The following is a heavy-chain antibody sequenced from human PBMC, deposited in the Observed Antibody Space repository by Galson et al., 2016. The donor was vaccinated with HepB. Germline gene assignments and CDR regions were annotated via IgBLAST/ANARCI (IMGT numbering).Heavy chain of an antibody. J-gene: IGHJ4*02. Sequence: SLRLSCAASGFTFNNYAMSWVRQAPGKGLEWVSGISGSGGSTYYAHSVKGRFTISRDNSKNTLYLQMNSLRTEDTAVYYCAKDSDYGFWSGSQAWGQGTLVTVSS. CDR2: ISGSGGST. V-gene: IGHV3-23*01. CDR3: AKDSDYGFWSGSQA. D-gene: IGHD3-3*01. CDR1: GFTFNNYA.